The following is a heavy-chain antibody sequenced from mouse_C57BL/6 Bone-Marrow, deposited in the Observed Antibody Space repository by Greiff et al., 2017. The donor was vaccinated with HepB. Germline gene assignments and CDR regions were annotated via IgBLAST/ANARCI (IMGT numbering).Heavy chain of an antibody. J-gene: IGHJ4*01. Sequence: QVQLKESGAELVKPGASVKLSCKASGYTFTEYTIHWVKQRSGQGLEWIGWFYPGSGSIKYNEKFKDKATLTADKSSSTVYMELSRLTSEDSAVYFCARHEDRYYGSSYYAMDYWGQGTSVTVSS. CDR2: FYPGSGSI. CDR3: ARHEDRYYGSSYYAMDY. V-gene: IGHV1-62-2*01. CDR1: GYTFTEYT. D-gene: IGHD1-1*01.